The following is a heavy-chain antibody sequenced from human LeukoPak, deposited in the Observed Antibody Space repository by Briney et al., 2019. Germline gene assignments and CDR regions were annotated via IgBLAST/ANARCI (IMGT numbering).Heavy chain of an antibody. V-gene: IGHV4-39*01. CDR3: ARGQWLVPLDF. Sequence: SETLSLTCTVSGVSVSSSSYYWGWIRQPPGKGLELIGSIFYSETTYYIPSLKSRITISVDTSTNQFSLKLSSVTAADTAVYFCARGQWLVPLDFWGQGILVTVSS. CDR2: IFYSETT. J-gene: IGHJ4*02. CDR1: GVSVSSSSYY. D-gene: IGHD6-19*01.